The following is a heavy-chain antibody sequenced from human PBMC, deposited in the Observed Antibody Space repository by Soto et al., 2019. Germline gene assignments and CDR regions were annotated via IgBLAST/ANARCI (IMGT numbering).Heavy chain of an antibody. D-gene: IGHD5-12*01. CDR2: ISAYNYNT. J-gene: IGHJ4*02. V-gene: IGHV1-18*01. Sequence: ASVKVSCKASGYTFTSYGLSWVRQALGQGLEWMGRISAYNYNTNYSQKLQGRVTITTDTSTSTAYMDLRSLTSEDTAFYFCARGIWVATSASYYFDNWGQGTLVTVSS. CDR3: ARGIWVATSASYYFDN. CDR1: GYTFTSYG.